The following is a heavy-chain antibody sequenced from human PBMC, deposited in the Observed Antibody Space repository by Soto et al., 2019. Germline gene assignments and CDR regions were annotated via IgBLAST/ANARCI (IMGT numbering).Heavy chain of an antibody. Sequence: PGESLKISCKGSGYSFTSYWISWVRQMPGKGLEWMGRIDPSDSYTNYSPSFQGHVTISADKSISTAYLQWSSLKASDTAMYYCVGILAAADYYYGMDVWGQGTTGTVSS. CDR2: IDPSDSYT. J-gene: IGHJ6*02. CDR1: GYSFTSYW. D-gene: IGHD6-13*01. CDR3: VGILAAADYYYGMDV. V-gene: IGHV5-10-1*01.